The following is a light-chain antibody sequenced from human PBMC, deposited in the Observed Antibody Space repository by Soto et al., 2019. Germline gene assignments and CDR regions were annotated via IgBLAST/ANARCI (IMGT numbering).Light chain of an antibody. CDR1: SSDVGGYNY. CDR2: DVS. CDR3: SSYTSSSILV. Sequence: QSVLTQPASVSGSPGQSITISCTGTSSDVGGYNYVSWYQQHPGKAPKLMIYDVSNRPSGVSNRFSGSKSGNTASLTISGLQAEDEADYYCSSYTSSSILVFGGGTKLTDL. V-gene: IGLV2-14*01. J-gene: IGLJ2*01.